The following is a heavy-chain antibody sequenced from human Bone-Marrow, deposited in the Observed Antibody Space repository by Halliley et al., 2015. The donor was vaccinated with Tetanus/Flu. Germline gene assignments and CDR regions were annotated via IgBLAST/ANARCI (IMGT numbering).Heavy chain of an antibody. J-gene: IGHJ4*02. CDR1: GFTFGDYG. D-gene: IGHD2-2*01. CDR2: IRSKAKGGTT. CDR3: ATECSSASCYDSYLDS. Sequence: SLRLSCTASGFTFGDYGLTWVRQAPGKGLEWIGFIRSKAKGGTTEYAASVKGRFTISRDDSKTTLYLQMNSLKTEDTAVYYCATECSSASCYDSYLDSWGQGTLVTVSS. V-gene: IGHV3-49*04.